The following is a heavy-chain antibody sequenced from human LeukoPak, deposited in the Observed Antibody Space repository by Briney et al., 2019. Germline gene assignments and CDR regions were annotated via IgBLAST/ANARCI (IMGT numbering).Heavy chain of an antibody. CDR2: IYTIGST. V-gene: IGHV4-61*02. CDR1: GGSISSGSYY. J-gene: IGHJ5*02. CDR3: ARGKRSCQTYRCYNWFDP. D-gene: IGHD2-15*01. Sequence: SETLSPTCTVSGGSISSGSYYWSWIRQPAGKGLEWIGRIYTIGSTNYNPSLKSRVTISVDTSKNQFSLKLSSVTAADTAVYYCARGKRSCQTYRCYNWFDPWGQGTLVTVSS.